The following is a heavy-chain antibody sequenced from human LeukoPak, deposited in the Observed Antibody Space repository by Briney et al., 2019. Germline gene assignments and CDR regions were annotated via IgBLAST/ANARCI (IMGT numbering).Heavy chain of an antibody. Sequence: PGGSLRLSCAASGFTFNTFPMHWVRRAPGEGLEWVALISFDENDKYYPESVKGRIIVSRDNSKNMLYLQINSLKPEDTAVYYCARARPGTTYKDYWGQGTLVTVSS. D-gene: IGHD1-7*01. CDR1: GFTFNTFP. J-gene: IGHJ4*02. V-gene: IGHV3-30-3*01. CDR2: ISFDENDK. CDR3: ARARPGTTYKDY.